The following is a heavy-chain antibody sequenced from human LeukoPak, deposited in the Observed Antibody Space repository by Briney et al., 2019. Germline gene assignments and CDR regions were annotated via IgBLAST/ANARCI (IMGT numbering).Heavy chain of an antibody. CDR2: IYHSGST. D-gene: IGHD1-1*01. CDR3: ASGPRTNWARFDY. J-gene: IGHJ4*02. V-gene: IGHV4-59*01. Sequence: SETLSLTCTVSGGSISTYYWSWIRQPPGKGLEWIGYIYHSGSTNYNPSLKSRVTISVDTSKNQFSLKLSSVTAADTAVYYCASGPRTNWARFDYWGQGTQVTVSS. CDR1: GGSISTYY.